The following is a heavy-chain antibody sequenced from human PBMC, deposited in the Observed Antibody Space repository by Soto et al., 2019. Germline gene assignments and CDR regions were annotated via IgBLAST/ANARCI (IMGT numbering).Heavy chain of an antibody. V-gene: IGHV4-39*01. D-gene: IGHD5-18*01. J-gene: IGHJ4*02. CDR1: GGSISSSSIY. CDR2: TYYRGTT. CDR3: ARIDKVMVKTVDY. Sequence: QLQLHESGPGLVKPSETLSLTCTVSGGSISSSSIYWGWIRQPPGKGLDGMAPTYYRGTTFYSPSLKSRVNMSVDTSQNQFSLKLSSVTAADTAVYYCARIDKVMVKTVDYWGQGTLVTVSS.